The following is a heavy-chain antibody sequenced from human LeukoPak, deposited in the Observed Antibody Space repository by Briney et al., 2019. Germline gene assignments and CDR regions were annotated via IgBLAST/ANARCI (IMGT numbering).Heavy chain of an antibody. CDR2: INPNSGGT. V-gene: IGHV1-2*02. CDR1: GYTFTGYY. CDR3: ARVGLTDGNFDY. J-gene: IGHJ4*02. Sequence: ASVKVSCKASGYTFTGYYVHWVRQAPGQGLEWMGWINPNSGGTNYAQKFQGRVTMTRDTSISTAYMELSRLRSDDTAVYYCARVGLTDGNFDYWGQGTLVTVSS. D-gene: IGHD3/OR15-3a*01.